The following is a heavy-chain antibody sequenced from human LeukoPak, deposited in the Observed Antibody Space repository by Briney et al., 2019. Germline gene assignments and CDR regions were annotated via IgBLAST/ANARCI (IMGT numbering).Heavy chain of an antibody. J-gene: IGHJ1*01. CDR2: IKADGSEK. CDR1: GFTLSSYW. Sequence: GGSLRLSCAASGFTLSSYWTSWVRQPPGKGLEWVATIKADGSEKYYVDSVKGRFTISRDNAKNSLYLQMNSLRAEDTAVYYCARGRITVAYWGQGTLVTVSS. D-gene: IGHD6-19*01. CDR3: ARGRITVAY. V-gene: IGHV3-7*02.